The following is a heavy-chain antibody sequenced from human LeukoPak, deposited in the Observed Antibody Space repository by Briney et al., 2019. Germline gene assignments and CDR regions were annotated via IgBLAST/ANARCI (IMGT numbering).Heavy chain of an antibody. Sequence: SETLSLTCTVSGYSISSGYYWGWIRQPPGKGLEWIGSIYHSGSTYYNPSLKSRVTISVDTSKNQFSLKLSSVTAADTAVYYCAREGDIVVVVAATQGAFDIWGQGTMVTVSS. CDR1: GYSISSGYY. D-gene: IGHD2-15*01. CDR3: AREGDIVVVVAATQGAFDI. CDR2: IYHSGST. J-gene: IGHJ3*02. V-gene: IGHV4-38-2*02.